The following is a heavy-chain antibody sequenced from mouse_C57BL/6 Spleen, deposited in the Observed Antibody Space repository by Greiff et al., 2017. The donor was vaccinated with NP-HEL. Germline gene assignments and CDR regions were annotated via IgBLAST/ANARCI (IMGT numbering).Heavy chain of an antibody. Sequence: VQLQQSGTVLARPGASVKMSCKTSGYTFTSYWMHWVKQRPGQGLEWIVAIYPGNSDTSYNQKFKGKAKLTAVTSASTAYLELSSLTNEDSAVYYCTRSPSLSPFAYWGQGTLVTVSA. J-gene: IGHJ3*01. D-gene: IGHD6-5*01. V-gene: IGHV1-5*01. CDR2: IYPGNSDT. CDR1: GYTFTSYW. CDR3: TRSPSLSPFAY.